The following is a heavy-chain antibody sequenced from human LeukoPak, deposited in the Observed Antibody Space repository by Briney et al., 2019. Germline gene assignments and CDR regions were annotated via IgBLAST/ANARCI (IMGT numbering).Heavy chain of an antibody. CDR2: IYYSGST. Sequence: SSETLSLTCTVSGVSISSYYWSWIRQSPGKGLEWIGYIYYSGSTNYNPSLKSRVTISVDTSKNQFSLKLSSVTAADTAVYYCARWDYGDYYYYGMDVWGQGTTVTVSS. CDR3: ARWDYGDYYYYGMDV. CDR1: GVSISSYY. D-gene: IGHD4-17*01. J-gene: IGHJ6*02. V-gene: IGHV4-59*08.